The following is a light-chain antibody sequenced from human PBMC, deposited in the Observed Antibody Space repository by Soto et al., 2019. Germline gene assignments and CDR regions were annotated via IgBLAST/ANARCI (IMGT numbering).Light chain of an antibody. Sequence: QSVLAQRAAVCGAPGQRVTISCPGGGSNLGAGYVFQLYQRLPGTAPNLLLYGNSNRPSGVPDRFSGSKSGTSASLAITGLQAEDEADYSCQSYDSSLSAYVFGTGTTVTVL. CDR1: GSNLGAGYV. CDR2: GNS. J-gene: IGLJ1*01. CDR3: QSYDSSLSAYV. V-gene: IGLV1-40*01.